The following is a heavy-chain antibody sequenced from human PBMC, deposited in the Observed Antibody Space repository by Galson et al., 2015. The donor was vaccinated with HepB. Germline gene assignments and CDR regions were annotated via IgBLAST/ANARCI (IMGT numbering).Heavy chain of an antibody. CDR2: IYYNGKT. D-gene: IGHD2-2*01. Sequence: TLSLTCTVSGGSISNRSYYWGWIRQPPEKGLEWIGTIYYNGKTYYNPSLKSRVTISVDTSNNQFSLNLSSVTAADTALYYCARVGVPAAIGDWFDSWGQGALVTVSS. J-gene: IGHJ5*01. CDR3: ARVGVPAAIGDWFDS. CDR1: GGSISNRSYY. V-gene: IGHV4-39*01.